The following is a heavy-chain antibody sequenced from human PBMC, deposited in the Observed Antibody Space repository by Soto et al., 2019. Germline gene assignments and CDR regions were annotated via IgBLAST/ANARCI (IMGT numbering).Heavy chain of an antibody. CDR3: ARGAIAARPGLDY. CDR1: GGSISSYY. CDR2: IYYSGST. Sequence: ASETLSLTGTVCGGSISSYYWSWIRQPPGKGLEWIGYIYYSGSTNYNPSLKSRVTISVDTSKNQFSLKLSSVTAADTAVYYCARGAIAARPGLDYWGQGTLVTVSS. V-gene: IGHV4-59*01. D-gene: IGHD6-6*01. J-gene: IGHJ4*02.